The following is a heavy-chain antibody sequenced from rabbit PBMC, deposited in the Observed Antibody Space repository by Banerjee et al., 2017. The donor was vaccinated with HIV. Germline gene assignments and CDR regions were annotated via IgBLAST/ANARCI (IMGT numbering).Heavy chain of an antibody. V-gene: IGHV1S40*01. CDR3: ARDRDGDAGYGSLAL. Sequence: GKGLEWIGCINTSSGNTVYATWAKGRFTISKTSWTTVDLKVTSLTVADTATYFCARDRDGDAGYGSLALWGPGTLVTVS. CDR2: INTSSGNT. D-gene: IGHD7-1*01. J-gene: IGHJ4*01.